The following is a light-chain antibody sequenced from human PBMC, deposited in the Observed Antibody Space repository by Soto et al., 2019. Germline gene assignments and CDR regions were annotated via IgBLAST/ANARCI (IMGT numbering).Light chain of an antibody. CDR3: QQYYSFPT. Sequence: IVMTQSPDSLVVSLGERATINCESSQRVLYSSNNKNYLAWYQPQRGKPPKLLIHWAFIRESGVPDRLSGSGSGTDFTLPIRSLKSEDLAVYYCQQYYSFPTFGQGTKVDIK. CDR2: WAF. J-gene: IGKJ1*01. V-gene: IGKV4-1*01. CDR1: QRVLYSSNNKNY.